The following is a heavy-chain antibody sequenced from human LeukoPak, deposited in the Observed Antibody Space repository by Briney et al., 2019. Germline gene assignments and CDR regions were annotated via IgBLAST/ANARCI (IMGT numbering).Heavy chain of an antibody. J-gene: IGHJ1*01. D-gene: IGHD1-26*01. CDR3: ARSKHYLRGYFQH. CDR1: GFTFSNAW. Sequence: PGGSLRLSCAASGFTFSNAWMSWVRQAPGKGLEWVGRIKSKTDGGTTDYAAPVKGRFTISRDDSKNTLYLQMNSLKTEDTAVYYCARSKHYLRGYFQHWGQGTLVTVSS. V-gene: IGHV3-15*01. CDR2: IKSKTDGGTT.